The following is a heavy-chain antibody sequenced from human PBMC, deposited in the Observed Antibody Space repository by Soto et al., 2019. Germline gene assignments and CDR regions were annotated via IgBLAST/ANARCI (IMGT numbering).Heavy chain of an antibody. CDR3: AKDRRAGGNYGFYSDF. Sequence: EMQLLESGGGLVQPGGSLRLSCAASGFTFSSYGMTWVRQAPGKGLEWVSFSSATGAGTYFADSVKGRFTISRDNSKTTLYLQLTSLRADDTAVYYCAKDRRAGGNYGFYSDFWCQGALVIVSS. CDR2: SSATGAGT. V-gene: IGHV3-23*01. J-gene: IGHJ4*02. D-gene: IGHD1-7*01. CDR1: GFTFSSYG.